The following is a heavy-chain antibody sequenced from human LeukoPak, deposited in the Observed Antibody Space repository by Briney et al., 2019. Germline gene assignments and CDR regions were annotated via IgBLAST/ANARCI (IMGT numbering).Heavy chain of an antibody. Sequence: PSETLSLTCTVSGDSISSGDYYWSWIRQPPGKGLEWIGCIYYSGSTYYNPSLKSRVTISVDTSKNQFSLKLSSVTAADTAVYYCAGEQYTNNWFDPWGQGTLATVSS. V-gene: IGHV4-30-4*01. D-gene: IGHD5-18*01. CDR2: IYYSGST. J-gene: IGHJ5*02. CDR3: AGEQYTNNWFDP. CDR1: GDSISSGDYY.